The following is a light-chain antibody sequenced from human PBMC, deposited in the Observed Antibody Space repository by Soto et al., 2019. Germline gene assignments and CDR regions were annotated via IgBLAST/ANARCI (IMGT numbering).Light chain of an antibody. J-gene: IGKJ1*01. Sequence: EIVLTQSPGTLSLSPGERATLSCRASQSVSSDFFAWYQQKSGQAPRLLIYGASSRAAGIPDRFSGSGSGTDFTLAISRLEPEDFAVYYCQQYGSSPRTFGQGTKVEIQ. CDR1: QSVSSDF. CDR3: QQYGSSPRT. V-gene: IGKV3-20*01. CDR2: GAS.